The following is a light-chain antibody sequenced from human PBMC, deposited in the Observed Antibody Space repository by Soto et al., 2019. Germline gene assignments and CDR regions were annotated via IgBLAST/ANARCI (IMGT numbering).Light chain of an antibody. J-gene: IGKJ4*01. V-gene: IGKV1-12*01. CDR2: AAS. Sequence: DIQMTQSPSSVSASVGDRGTITCRASQGIVSWLAWYQQKPGKAPKLLIYAASNLQSGVPLRFSGSGSGTDFTLTSSSLQPEDFATYYCQQTTSFPLTFGGGTKVEIK. CDR3: QQTTSFPLT. CDR1: QGIVSW.